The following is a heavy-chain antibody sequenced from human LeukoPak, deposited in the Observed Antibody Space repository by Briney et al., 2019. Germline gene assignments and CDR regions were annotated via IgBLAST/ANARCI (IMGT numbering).Heavy chain of an antibody. CDR3: ARIYYFGDNNWRYFDN. V-gene: IGHV3-7*01. CDR2: LDPDGSEK. J-gene: IGHJ4*02. D-gene: IGHD3-10*01. CDR1: GFTFNSYW. Sequence: GGSLRLSCAASGFTFNSYWMSWVRQAPGKGLEWVANLDPDGSEKQYGDSVKGRFTTSRDNAKNSLYLQMNSLRAEDTAIYYCARIYYFGDNNWRYFDNWGQGTLVTVSS.